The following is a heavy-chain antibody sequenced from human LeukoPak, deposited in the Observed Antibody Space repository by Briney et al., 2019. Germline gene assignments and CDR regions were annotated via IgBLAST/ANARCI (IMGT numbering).Heavy chain of an antibody. J-gene: IGHJ6*03. CDR1: GGSISSGSYY. V-gene: IGHV4-61*02. D-gene: IGHD7-27*01. Sequence: SETLSLTCTVAGGSISSGSYYWNRIRQPAGKGLEWIGRIYTSGSTNYNPSLKSRVTISVDMSKNQFSLKLSSVTAADTAVYHCASGPTTGYYYYMDVWGKGTTVTVSS. CDR2: IYTSGST. CDR3: ASGPTTGYYYYMDV.